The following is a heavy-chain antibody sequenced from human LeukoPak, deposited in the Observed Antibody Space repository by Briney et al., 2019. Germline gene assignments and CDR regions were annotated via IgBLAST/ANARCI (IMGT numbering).Heavy chain of an antibody. CDR1: GGTFSSYA. CDR2: IIPIFGTA. CDR3: ASVSGSYAIFDY. V-gene: IGHV1-69*06. D-gene: IGHD1-26*01. Sequence: SVKVSCKASGGTFSSYAISWVRQAPGQGLEWMGGIIPIFGTANYAQKFQGRVTVTADKSTSTAYMELSSLRSEDTAVYYCASVSGSYAIFDYWGQGTLVTVSS. J-gene: IGHJ4*02.